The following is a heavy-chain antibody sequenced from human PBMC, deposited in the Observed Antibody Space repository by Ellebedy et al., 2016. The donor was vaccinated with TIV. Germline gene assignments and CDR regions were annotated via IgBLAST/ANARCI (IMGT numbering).Heavy chain of an antibody. J-gene: IGHJ4*02. V-gene: IGHV3-30*02. CDR1: GFTFSDFG. CDR2: IQYDGTNK. CDR3: AKDQVDY. Sequence: GESLKIPCAASGFTFSDFGMHWVRQAPGKGLEWVTFIQYDGTNKYYTDSVKGRFTISRDNSKNTLYLEMNSLRVEDTAVYYCAKDQVDYWGQGTLVTVSS.